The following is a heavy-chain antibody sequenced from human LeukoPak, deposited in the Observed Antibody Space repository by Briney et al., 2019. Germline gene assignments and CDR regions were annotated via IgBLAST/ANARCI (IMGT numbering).Heavy chain of an antibody. J-gene: IGHJ4*02. V-gene: IGHV3-30-3*01. Sequence: PGGSLRLSCAASGFTFSSYAMHWVRQAPGKGLEWVAVISYDGSNKYYADSVKGRFTISRDNSKNTLYLQMNSLRAEDTAVYYCAGANSGSYYAPVDYWGQGTLVTVSS. CDR2: ISYDGSNK. CDR3: AGANSGSYYAPVDY. D-gene: IGHD1-26*01. CDR1: GFTFSSYA.